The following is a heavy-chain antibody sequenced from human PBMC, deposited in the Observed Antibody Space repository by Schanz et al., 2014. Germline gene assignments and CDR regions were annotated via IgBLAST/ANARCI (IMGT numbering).Heavy chain of an antibody. D-gene: IGHD1-1*01. CDR1: GFTLSNYA. Sequence: EMQLLESGGGLAQPGGSLRLSCAASGFTLSNYAMSWVRQAPGKGLEWVANIKHDGSVKDYVDSVEGRFTISRDNAKNSLFLQMNSLRPEDTAVYYCARGRVLESWGQGTLVTVSS. CDR3: ARGRVLES. V-gene: IGHV3-7*01. J-gene: IGHJ5*02. CDR2: IKHDGSVK.